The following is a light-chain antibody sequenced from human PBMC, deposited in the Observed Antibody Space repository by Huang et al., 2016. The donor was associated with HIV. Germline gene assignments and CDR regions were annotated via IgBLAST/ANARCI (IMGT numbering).Light chain of an antibody. J-gene: IGKJ2*01. CDR3: QQHYSSPPT. V-gene: IGKV4-1*01. Sequence: DIVMTQSPDSLAVSLGERATIHCKSSQSLFYNSNNKNYLAWYQQKPGQPPNLLIYWASSRTSGVPDRFSGSGSETDFTLTISSLQAEDVAVYYCQQHYSSPPTFGQGTKLEIK. CDR2: WAS. CDR1: QSLFYNSNNKNY.